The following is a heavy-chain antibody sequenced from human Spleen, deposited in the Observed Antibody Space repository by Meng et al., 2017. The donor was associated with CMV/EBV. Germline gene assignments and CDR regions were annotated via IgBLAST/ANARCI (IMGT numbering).Heavy chain of an antibody. Sequence: SETLSLTCTVSGGSISSYYWSWIRQPPGKGLEWIGYIYYSGSTNYNPSLKSRVTISVDTSKNQFSLKLSSVTAADTAVYYCARDGDNWFLDYWGQGTLVTVSS. CDR1: GGSISSYY. D-gene: IGHD1-20*01. V-gene: IGHV4-59*12. CDR3: ARDGDNWFLDY. J-gene: IGHJ4*02. CDR2: IYYSGST.